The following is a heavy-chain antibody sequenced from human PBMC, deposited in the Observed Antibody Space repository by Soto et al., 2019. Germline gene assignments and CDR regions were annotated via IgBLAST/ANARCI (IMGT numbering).Heavy chain of an antibody. D-gene: IGHD6-13*01. CDR3: ARGARFRSSWDYYYYGMDV. J-gene: IGHJ6*02. CDR2: IYYSGST. Sequence: SETLSLTCTVSGGSISSYYWSWIRQPPGKGLEWIGYIYYSGSTNYNPSLKSRVTISVDTSKNQFSLKLSSVTAADTAVYYCARGARFRSSWDYYYYGMDVWGQGTTVTVSS. V-gene: IGHV4-59*12. CDR1: GGSISSYY.